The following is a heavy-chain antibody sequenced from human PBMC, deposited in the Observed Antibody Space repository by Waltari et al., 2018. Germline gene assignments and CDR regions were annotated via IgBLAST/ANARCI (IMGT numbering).Heavy chain of an antibody. V-gene: IGHV3-74*01. J-gene: IGHJ4*02. Sequence: EVQVVESGGGLVQPGGSLRLSCAASGFTFGYYWMHWFRQVPGKRPVWVSRINTDGSITTYVDAVKGRFIVSRDNARNTLYLQMNSLRAEDTTVYYCARDGIAGSQAYWGQGTLVTVSS. CDR3: ARDGIAGSQAY. D-gene: IGHD2-21*01. CDR2: INTDGSIT. CDR1: GFTFGYYW.